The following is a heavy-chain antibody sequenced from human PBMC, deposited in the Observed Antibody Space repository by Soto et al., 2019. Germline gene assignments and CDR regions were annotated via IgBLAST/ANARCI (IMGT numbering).Heavy chain of an antibody. Sequence: GGSLRLSCAASGFTFSSYAMSWVRQAPGKGLEWVSAISGSGGSTYYADSVKGRFTISRDNSKNTLYLQMNSLRAEDTAVYYCAKDWGMVVVVAAYFDYWGQGTLVTVSS. CDR2: ISGSGGST. D-gene: IGHD2-15*01. V-gene: IGHV3-23*01. CDR3: AKDWGMVVVVAAYFDY. CDR1: GFTFSSYA. J-gene: IGHJ4*02.